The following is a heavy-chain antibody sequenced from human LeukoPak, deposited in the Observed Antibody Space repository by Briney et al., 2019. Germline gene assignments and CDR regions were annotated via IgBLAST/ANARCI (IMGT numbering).Heavy chain of an antibody. V-gene: IGHV3-23*01. CDR1: GFTFSSYA. J-gene: IGHJ4*02. D-gene: IGHD1-26*01. Sequence: GGSLRLSCAVSGFTFSSYAMSWVRQAPGKGLEWVSAISGSGGSTYYADSVKGRFTISRDNSKNTLYLQMNSLRAEDTAVYYSAKGTYIVGATSLIEYWGQGTLVTVSS. CDR2: ISGSGGST. CDR3: AKGTYIVGATSLIEY.